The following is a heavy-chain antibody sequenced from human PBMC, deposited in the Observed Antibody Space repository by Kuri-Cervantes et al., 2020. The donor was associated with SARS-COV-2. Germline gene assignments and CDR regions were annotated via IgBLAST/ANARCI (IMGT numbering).Heavy chain of an antibody. J-gene: IGHJ3*02. CDR2: INWNGGST. CDR1: GFTFDDYG. V-gene: IGHV3-20*04. CDR3: ARDNYYGSGSYYSRGAFDI. D-gene: IGHD3-10*01. Sequence: GESLKISCAASGFTFDDYGMSWVRQAPGKGLEWVSGINWNGGSTGYADSVKGRSTISRDNSKNTLYLQMNSLRAEDTAVYYCARDNYYGSGSYYSRGAFDIWGQGTMVTVSS.